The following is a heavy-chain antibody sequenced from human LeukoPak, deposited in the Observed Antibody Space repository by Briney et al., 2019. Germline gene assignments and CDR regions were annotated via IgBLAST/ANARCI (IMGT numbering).Heavy chain of an antibody. CDR1: GFTFSNHW. V-gene: IGHV3-74*01. CDR2: IKTDGSVT. J-gene: IGHJ6*02. Sequence: GGSLRLSCPASGFTFSNHWIHWVPQAPGKGLVWVSRIKTDGSVTNYADSVEGRFTNSRDTAKNTVYLQMNSLRVQETAIYYCARGISMDVWGQGTTVTVSS. CDR3: ARGISMDV.